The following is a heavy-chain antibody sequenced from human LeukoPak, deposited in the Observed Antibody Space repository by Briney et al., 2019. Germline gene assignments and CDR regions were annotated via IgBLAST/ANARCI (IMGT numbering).Heavy chain of an antibody. Sequence: ASVKVSCKASGYIFTDYYMHWVRQAPAQELGWMGRINPNSGGTNYAQKFQGRVTMTRDTSISTAYTELSSLRSEDTATYYCARVPIAAAGIIDYWGQGTLVTVSS. J-gene: IGHJ4*02. D-gene: IGHD6-13*01. CDR1: GYIFTDYY. CDR3: ARVPIAAAGIIDY. CDR2: INPNSGGT. V-gene: IGHV1/OR15-1*01.